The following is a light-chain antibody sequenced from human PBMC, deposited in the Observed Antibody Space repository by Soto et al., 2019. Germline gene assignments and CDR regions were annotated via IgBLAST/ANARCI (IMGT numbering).Light chain of an antibody. CDR2: GAS. Sequence: EMVLTQSPATLSLSPGERATLSCRASQSISSVYLAWYQQKPGQAPRLLIYGASSRATGIPDRFSGSGSGTDFTLTISRLEPEDFAVYYCQQYGSSLPWTFGQGTKVDIK. V-gene: IGKV3-20*01. CDR3: QQYGSSLPWT. J-gene: IGKJ1*01. CDR1: QSISSVY.